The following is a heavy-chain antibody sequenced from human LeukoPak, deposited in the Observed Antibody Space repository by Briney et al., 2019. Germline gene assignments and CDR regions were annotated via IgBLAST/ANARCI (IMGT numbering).Heavy chain of an antibody. CDR2: IYTSGST. Sequence: SETLTLTCTVPGGSISSNYWSWIRQPAGKGLEWIGRIYTSGSTNYNPSLKSRVTISVDKSKNQVSPKLSSVTAADTAVYYCAGPPTGTGGYWGQGTLVTVSS. CDR3: AGPPTGTGGY. J-gene: IGHJ4*02. CDR1: GGSISSNY. V-gene: IGHV4-4*07. D-gene: IGHD1-1*01.